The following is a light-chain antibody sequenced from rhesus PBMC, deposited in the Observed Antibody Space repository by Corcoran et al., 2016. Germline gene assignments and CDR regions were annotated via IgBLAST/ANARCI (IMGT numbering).Light chain of an antibody. CDR2: YAT. CDR3: QQHNSYPHS. CDR1: QAISNY. V-gene: IGKV1S14*01. Sequence: DIQMTQSPSSLSASVGDTVTITCRASQAISNYLAWYQQKQGKAPKPLIYYATNLASGVPSRFSGSGSGTDFNLTISSLQPEDFTTYYCQQHNSYPHSFGQVTKVEIK. J-gene: IGKJ2*01.